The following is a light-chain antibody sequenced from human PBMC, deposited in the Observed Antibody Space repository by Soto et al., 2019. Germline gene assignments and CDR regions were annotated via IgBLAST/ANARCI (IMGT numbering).Light chain of an antibody. V-gene: IGKV3-11*01. Sequence: EMVLTQSPATLSLSPGERATLSCRTSQSVSSYLAWYQQKPGQAPRLLIYDASNRATGIPARFSGSGSGTDFTLTISRLEPEDFAVYYCQQRSNWPPTFGGGTKVEIK. J-gene: IGKJ4*01. CDR1: QSVSSY. CDR3: QQRSNWPPT. CDR2: DAS.